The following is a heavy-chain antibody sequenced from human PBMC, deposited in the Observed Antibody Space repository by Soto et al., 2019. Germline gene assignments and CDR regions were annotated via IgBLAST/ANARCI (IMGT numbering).Heavy chain of an antibody. CDR1: GGTFSSYA. Sequence: QVQLVQSGAEVKKPGSSVKVSCKASGGTFSSYAISWVRQAPGQGLEWMGGIIPIFGTANYAQKFQGRVTITAXVSXSXVYMELSSLRSEDTAVYYCARRVVQRGYYYYYGMDVWGQGTTVTVSS. D-gene: IGHD1-1*01. V-gene: IGHV1-69*12. CDR3: ARRVVQRGYYYYYGMDV. CDR2: IIPIFGTA. J-gene: IGHJ6*02.